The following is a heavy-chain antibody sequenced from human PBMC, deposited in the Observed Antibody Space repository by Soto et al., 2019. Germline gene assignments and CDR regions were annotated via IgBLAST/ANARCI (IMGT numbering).Heavy chain of an antibody. J-gene: IGHJ3*02. CDR2: ISAYNGNT. V-gene: IGHV1-18*01. D-gene: IGHD3-22*01. Sequence: QVQLVQSGAEVKKPGASVKVSCKASGYTFTSYGISWVRQAPGQGLEWMGWISAYNGNTNYAQKLQGRVTMTTDTSTSTAYMELRSLRSDDTAVYYCARSTNYYDSGGYPGAFDIWGQGTMVTVSS. CDR3: ARSTNYYDSGGYPGAFDI. CDR1: GYTFTSYG.